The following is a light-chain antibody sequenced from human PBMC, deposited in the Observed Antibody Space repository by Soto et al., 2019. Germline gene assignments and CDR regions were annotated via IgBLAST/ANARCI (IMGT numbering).Light chain of an antibody. Sequence: EIVMTQSPATLSVSPGERATLSCRASQGISNSLAWYQQKPGQAPRLLIYGVSTRATGIPARFSGSGSGTEFTLTISSLQSEDFAVYYCHQYNNWPSLTFGGGTKVDIK. CDR3: HQYNNWPSLT. V-gene: IGKV3-15*01. CDR2: GVS. J-gene: IGKJ4*01. CDR1: QGISNS.